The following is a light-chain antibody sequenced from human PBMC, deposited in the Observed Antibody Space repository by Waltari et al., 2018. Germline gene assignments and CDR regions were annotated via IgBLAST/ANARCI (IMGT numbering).Light chain of an antibody. Sequence: QSALTQPASVSGSPGQSITISCTGTSSAVGGYNYVSWYQQHPGKAPKLMIFDVSNRPSGVSIRFSGSKSGNMASLTISGLQAEDEADYYCSSYASGSTLVVFGGGTKLTVL. CDR2: DVS. J-gene: IGLJ2*01. CDR1: SSAVGGYNY. V-gene: IGLV2-14*03. CDR3: SSYASGSTLVV.